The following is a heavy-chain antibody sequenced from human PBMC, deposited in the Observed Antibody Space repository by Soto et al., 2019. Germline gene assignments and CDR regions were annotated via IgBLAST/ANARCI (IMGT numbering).Heavy chain of an antibody. J-gene: IGHJ6*02. Sequence: TLSLTCTVSGGSIKSDYYWAWVRQFPGGGLQWMGYKYYSGATDSDPSLERRVSFSVDMSKNQFSLNLTSVTVADTAVYYCARGMPNYFYYGLDVWGQGIPVTVSS. CDR3: ARGMPNYFYYGLDV. V-gene: IGHV4-30-4*01. CDR2: KYYSGAT. D-gene: IGHD2-2*01. CDR1: GGSIKSDYY.